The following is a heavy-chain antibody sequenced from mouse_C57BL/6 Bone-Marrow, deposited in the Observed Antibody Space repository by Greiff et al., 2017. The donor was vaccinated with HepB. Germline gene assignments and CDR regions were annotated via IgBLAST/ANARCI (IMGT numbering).Heavy chain of an antibody. CDR1: GFTFSDYY. J-gene: IGHJ1*03. Sequence: EVKLMESEGGLVQPGSSMKLSCTASGFTFSDYYMAWVRQVPEKGLEWVANINYDGSSTYYLHTLKSRFIISRDKAKNILYLQMSSLKSEDAATYYCAREVYYGSTFDVWGTGTTVTVSS. D-gene: IGHD1-1*01. CDR2: INYDGSST. CDR3: AREVYYGSTFDV. V-gene: IGHV5-16*01.